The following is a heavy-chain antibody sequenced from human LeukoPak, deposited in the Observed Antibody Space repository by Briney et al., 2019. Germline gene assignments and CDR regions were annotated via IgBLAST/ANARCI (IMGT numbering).Heavy chain of an antibody. CDR1: GFTFSSYW. D-gene: IGHD3-9*01. J-gene: IGHJ5*02. V-gene: IGHV3-48*04. CDR3: ARAPTKFRRDWFDP. CDR2: ISSSGSTI. Sequence: GGSLRLSCAASGFTFSSYWMHWVRQAPGKGLECDSYISSSGSTISYADSVKGRFTISRDNAKNSLYLQMNNLRVEDTAVYYCARAPTKFRRDWFDPWGQGTPVTVSS.